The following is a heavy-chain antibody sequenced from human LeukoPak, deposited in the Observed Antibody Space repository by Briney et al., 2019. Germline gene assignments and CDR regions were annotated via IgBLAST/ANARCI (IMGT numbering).Heavy chain of an antibody. CDR2: ISAYNGNT. CDR1: GYTFTSYG. D-gene: IGHD6-13*01. CDR3: AREVGRSSSWYRTFDY. J-gene: IGHJ4*02. V-gene: IGHV1-18*01. Sequence: GASVKVSCKASGYTFTSYGISWVRQAPGQGLEWMGWISAYNGNTNYAQKLQGRVTMTTDTSTSTAYMELRSLRSEDTAVYYCAREVGRSSSWYRTFDYWGQGTLVTVSS.